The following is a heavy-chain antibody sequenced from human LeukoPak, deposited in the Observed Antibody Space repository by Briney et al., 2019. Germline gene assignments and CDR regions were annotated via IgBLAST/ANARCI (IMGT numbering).Heavy chain of an antibody. CDR3: ALEYYDFWSGYYS. Sequence: ASVKVSCKASGYTFTSYGISWVRQAPGQGLEWMGWISAYNGNTNYAQKLQGRVTMTTDTPTSTAYMELRSLRSDDTAVYYCALEYYDFWSGYYSWGQGTLVTVSS. CDR2: ISAYNGNT. V-gene: IGHV1-18*01. CDR1: GYTFTSYG. J-gene: IGHJ4*02. D-gene: IGHD3-3*01.